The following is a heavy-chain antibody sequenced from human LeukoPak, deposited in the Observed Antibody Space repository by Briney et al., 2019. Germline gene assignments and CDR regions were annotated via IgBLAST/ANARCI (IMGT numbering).Heavy chain of an antibody. CDR1: GFTFSSYA. CDR3: ASGEWELPIDY. J-gene: IGHJ4*02. Sequence: PGGSLRLSCAASGFTFSSYAMHWVRQAPGKGLEYVSAISSNGGSTYYANSVKGRFTISRDNSKNTLYLQMGSLRAEDMAVYYCASGEWELPIDYWGQGTLVTV. V-gene: IGHV3-64*01. CDR2: ISSNGGST. D-gene: IGHD1-26*01.